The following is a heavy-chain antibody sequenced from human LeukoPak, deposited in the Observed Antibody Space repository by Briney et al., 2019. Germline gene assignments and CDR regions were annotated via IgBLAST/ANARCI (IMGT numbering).Heavy chain of an antibody. D-gene: IGHD3-10*01. CDR3: ASAMVRGVIFLDY. CDR2: ISSSGSTI. V-gene: IGHV3-11*04. Sequence: PGGSLRLSCAASGFTFSDYYMSWIRQAPGKGLEWVSYISSSGSTIYYADSVKGRFTISRDNAKNSLYLQMNSLRAEDTAVYYCASAMVRGVIFLDYWGQGTLVIVSS. J-gene: IGHJ4*02. CDR1: GFTFSDYY.